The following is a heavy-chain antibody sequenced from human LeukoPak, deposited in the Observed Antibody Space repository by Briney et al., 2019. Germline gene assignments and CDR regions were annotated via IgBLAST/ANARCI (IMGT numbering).Heavy chain of an antibody. CDR2: ISYDGGDK. D-gene: IGHD3-16*01. V-gene: IGHV3-30*18. CDR3: VKEGVEYSYSYGDY. Sequence: GGSLRLSCAASGFTFSSYSMMWVRQAPGKGLEWVALISYDGGDKYYAESMKGRITISRDNAENTLYLQMNNLRPDDTAFYFCVKEGVEYSYSYGDYWGQGTLVTVSS. J-gene: IGHJ4*02. CDR1: GFTFSSYS.